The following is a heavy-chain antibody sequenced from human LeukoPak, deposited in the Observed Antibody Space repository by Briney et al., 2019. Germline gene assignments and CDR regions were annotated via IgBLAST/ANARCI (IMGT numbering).Heavy chain of an antibody. CDR2: IIPIFGTA. CDR1: GGTFSSHA. D-gene: IGHD2-2*01. Sequence: SVKVSCKASGGTFSSHAISWVRQAPGQGLEWMGGIIPIFGTANYAQKFQGRVTITADESTSTAYMELSSLRSEDTAVYYCVHIVVVPAANDYWGQGTLVTVSS. J-gene: IGHJ4*02. CDR3: VHIVVVPAANDY. V-gene: IGHV1-69*13.